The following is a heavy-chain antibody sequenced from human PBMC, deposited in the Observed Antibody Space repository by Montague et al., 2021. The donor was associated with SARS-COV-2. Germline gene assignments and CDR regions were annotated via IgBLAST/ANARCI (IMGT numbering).Heavy chain of an antibody. CDR1: VSWNTGAD. CDR2: FCYNKNT. V-gene: IGHV4-34*01. CDR3: ARGARQGYGFRLGSFDS. D-gene: IGHD3-10*01. Sequence: SETLSLTCSILVSWNTGADWKSTRLNPSQQKKSYAVFCYNKNTNYNPSLKSRVTMSVDASKNQFSLKLSSVTAADTAVYYCARGARQGYGFRLGSFDSWGQGTLVTVSS. J-gene: IGHJ4*02.